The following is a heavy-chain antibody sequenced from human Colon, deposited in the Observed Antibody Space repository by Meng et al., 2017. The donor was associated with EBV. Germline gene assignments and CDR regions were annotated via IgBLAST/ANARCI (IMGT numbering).Heavy chain of an antibody. CDR1: GGSISSGGYY. V-gene: IGHV4-31*03. J-gene: IGHJ4*02. D-gene: IGHD5-24*01. Sequence: QVGVRGSGPGLVKPSETQSLTCTVSGGSISSGGYYWSWIRQHPGKGLEWIGYIYYSGSTYYNPSLKSRVTISIDTSKNQFSLKLSSVTAADTAVYYCVRGPSRWLQFSFDYWGQGTLVTVSS. CDR3: VRGPSRWLQFSFDY. CDR2: IYYSGST.